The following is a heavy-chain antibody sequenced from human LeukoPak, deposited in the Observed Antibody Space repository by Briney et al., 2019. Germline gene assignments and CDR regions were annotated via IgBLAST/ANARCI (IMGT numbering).Heavy chain of an antibody. CDR1: GGTFSSYT. Sequence: SVKVSCKASGGTFSSYTISWVRQAPGQGHEWMGRIIPILGIANYAQKFQGRVTITADKSTSTAYMELSSLRSEDTAVYYCATEGLSDYDIPAGFDYWGQGTLVTVSS. CDR3: ATEGLSDYDIPAGFDY. D-gene: IGHD3-9*01. CDR2: IIPILGIA. V-gene: IGHV1-69*02. J-gene: IGHJ4*02.